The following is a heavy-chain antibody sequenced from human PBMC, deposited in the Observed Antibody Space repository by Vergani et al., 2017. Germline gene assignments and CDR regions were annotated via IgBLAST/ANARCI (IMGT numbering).Heavy chain of an antibody. V-gene: IGHV4-59*01. CDR2: IYYSGST. J-gene: IGHJ4*02. Sequence: QVQLQESGPGLVKPSETLSLTCTVSGGSISSYYWSWIRQPPGKGLEWIGYIYYSGSTNYNPSLKSRVTISVDTSKNQFSLKLSSVTAADTAVYYCARGYSSSWYPIDYWGQGTLVTVSS. D-gene: IGHD6-13*01. CDR3: ARGYSSSWYPIDY. CDR1: GGSISSYY.